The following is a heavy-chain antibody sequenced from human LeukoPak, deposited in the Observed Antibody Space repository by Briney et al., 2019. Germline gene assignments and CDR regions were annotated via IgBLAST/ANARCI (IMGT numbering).Heavy chain of an antibody. V-gene: IGHV3-23*01. CDR2: ISGSGGST. CDR3: AKGGPGYSSAPFGY. Sequence: PRGSLRLSCAASGFTFSSYAMSWVRQAPGKGLEWVSAISGSGGSTYYVDSVKGRFTISRDNSKNTLYLQMNSLRAEDTAVYYCAKGGPGYSSAPFGYWGQGTLVTVSS. CDR1: GFTFSSYA. J-gene: IGHJ4*02. D-gene: IGHD6-19*01.